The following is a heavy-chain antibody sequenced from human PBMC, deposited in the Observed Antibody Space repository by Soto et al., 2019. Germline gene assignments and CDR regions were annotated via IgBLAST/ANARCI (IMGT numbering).Heavy chain of an antibody. CDR2: TNDSGST. J-gene: IGHJ4*02. V-gene: IGHV4-34*01. CDR1: GGSFSGYY. CDR3: ARPQWLVRDGFDY. D-gene: IGHD6-19*01. Sequence: SETLSLTCAVYGGSFSGYYWSWIRQPPGKGMEWLGETNDSGSTKYNPSLKSRVSISVATSKTQFSQKLSSVTAADTAVYDCARPQWLVRDGFDYWGQGTRFTVSS.